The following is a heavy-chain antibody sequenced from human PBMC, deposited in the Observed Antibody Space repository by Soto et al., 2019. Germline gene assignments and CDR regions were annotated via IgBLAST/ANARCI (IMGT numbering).Heavy chain of an antibody. J-gene: IGHJ4*02. CDR3: AREEYYYGSGAFFDY. CDR1: GDTFSSYT. D-gene: IGHD3-10*01. CDR2: IIPILGIA. Sequence: QVQLVQSGAEVMKPGSSVKVSCKASGDTFSSYTISWVRQAPGQGLEWMGRIIPILGIANYAQKFQGRVTITADKSTSTAYMELSSLRSEDTAVYYCAREEYYYGSGAFFDYWGQGTLVTVSS. V-gene: IGHV1-69*08.